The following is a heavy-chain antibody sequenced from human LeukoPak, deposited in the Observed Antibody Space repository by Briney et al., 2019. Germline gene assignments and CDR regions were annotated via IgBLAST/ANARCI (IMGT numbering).Heavy chain of an antibody. CDR2: ISTYSGNT. CDR1: GYTFTGYG. CDR3: ARDFIPYSSSWYATLDY. Sequence: GASVKVSCKTSGYTFTGYGVTWVRQAPGQGLEWMGWISTYSGNTNYAQKLQGRVTMTTDTSTSTAYMELRSLRSDDTAVYYCARDFIPYSSSWYATLDYWGQGTLVTVSS. D-gene: IGHD6-13*01. V-gene: IGHV1-18*01. J-gene: IGHJ4*02.